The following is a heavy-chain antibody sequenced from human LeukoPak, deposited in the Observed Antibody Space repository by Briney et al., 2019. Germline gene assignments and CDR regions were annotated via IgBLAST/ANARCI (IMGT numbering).Heavy chain of an antibody. CDR3: ARSRYCSGGSCYSARSRFDY. V-gene: IGHV4-34*01. J-gene: IGHJ4*02. Sequence: SETLSLTCAVYGGSFSGYYWSWIRRPPGKGLEWIGEINHSGSTNYNPSLKSRVTISVDTSKNQFSLKLSSVTAADTAVYYCARSRYCSGGSCYSARSRFDYWGQGTLVTVSS. CDR2: INHSGST. D-gene: IGHD2-15*01. CDR1: GGSFSGYY.